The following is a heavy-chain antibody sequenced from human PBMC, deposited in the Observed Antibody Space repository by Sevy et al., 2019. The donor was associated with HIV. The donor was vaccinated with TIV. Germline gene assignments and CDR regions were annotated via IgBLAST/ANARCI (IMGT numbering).Heavy chain of an antibody. J-gene: IGHJ6*02. CDR1: GFTFTYAW. V-gene: IGHV3-15*01. Sequence: GGSLRLSCVGSGFTFTYAWMSWVRQAPGKGLEWVGRIKSRPDGGATDYAAPVKGRFTISRDDSKNTLYLQMDSLKTGDTGVYYCSTDPIIVLLVTDGMDVWGQGTTVTVSS. CDR3: STDPIIVLLVTDGMDV. D-gene: IGHD2-8*02. CDR2: IKSRPDGGAT.